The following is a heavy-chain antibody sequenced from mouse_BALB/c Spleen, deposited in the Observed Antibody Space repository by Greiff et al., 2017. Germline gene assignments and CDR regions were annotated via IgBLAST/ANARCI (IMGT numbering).Heavy chain of an antibody. Sequence: EGKLMESGGGLVQPGGSRKLSCAASGFTFSSFGMHWVRQAPEKGLEWVAYISSGSSTIYYADTVKGRFTISRDNPKNTLFLQMTSLRSEDTAMYYCARGGYFDYWGQGTTLTVSS. CDR3: ARGGYFDY. CDR2: ISSGSSTI. CDR1: GFTFSSFG. J-gene: IGHJ2*01. V-gene: IGHV5-17*02.